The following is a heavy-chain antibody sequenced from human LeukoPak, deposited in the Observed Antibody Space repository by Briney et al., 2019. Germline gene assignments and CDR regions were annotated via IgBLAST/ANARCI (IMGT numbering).Heavy chain of an antibody. D-gene: IGHD1-26*01. V-gene: IGHV3-23*01. CDR1: GFTFSSYA. CDR3: AKGCGSYLCLLDY. Sequence: GGSLRLSCAASGFTFSSYAMSWVRQAPGKGLEWVSAISGSGGRTYYADSVKGRFTISRDDSKNTLYLQMNSLRAEDTAVYYCAKGCGSYLCLLDYWGQGTLVTVSS. J-gene: IGHJ4*02. CDR2: ISGSGGRT.